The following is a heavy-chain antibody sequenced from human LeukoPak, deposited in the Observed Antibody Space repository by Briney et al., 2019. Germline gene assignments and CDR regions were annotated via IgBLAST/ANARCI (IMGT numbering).Heavy chain of an antibody. J-gene: IGHJ4*02. CDR2: ISWNSGSI. Sequence: GGSLRLSCAASGFTFDDYAMHWVRQAPGKGLEWVSGISWNSGSIGYADSVKGRFTISRDNAKNSLYLQMNSLRAEDMALYYCAKGGCSSTSCYVHFDYWGQGTLVTVSS. V-gene: IGHV3-9*03. D-gene: IGHD2-2*01. CDR3: AKGGCSSTSCYVHFDY. CDR1: GFTFDDYA.